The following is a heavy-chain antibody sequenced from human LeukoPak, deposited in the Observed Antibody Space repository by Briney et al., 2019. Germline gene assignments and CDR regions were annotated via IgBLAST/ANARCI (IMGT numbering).Heavy chain of an antibody. CDR1: GFTFSTYA. V-gene: IGHV3-23*01. J-gene: IGHJ4*02. Sequence: PGGSLRLSCAASGFTFSTYAMTCVRRAPGKGLEWVSVISASGTTHYADSVKGRFTISRDNSKNTVYLQMSSLRVEDTAVYYCAKARVTTGYYMQVDYWGQGTLVTVSS. CDR3: AKARVTTGYYMQVDY. CDR2: ISASGTT. D-gene: IGHD3-9*01.